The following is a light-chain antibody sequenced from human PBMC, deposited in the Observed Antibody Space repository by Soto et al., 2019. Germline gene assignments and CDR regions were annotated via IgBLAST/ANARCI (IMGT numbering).Light chain of an antibody. J-gene: IGKJ2*01. V-gene: IGKV3-20*01. CDR2: GAS. CDR3: QQYGSSPLYT. CDR1: QSVSSSY. Sequence: EIVLTQSPGTLSLSPGERATLSCRASQSVSSSYLAWYQQQPGQAHRLLIYGASSRATGIPDRFSGSGSGTDFTLTISRLEPEDFEVYYCQQYGSSPLYTFGQGTKLEIK.